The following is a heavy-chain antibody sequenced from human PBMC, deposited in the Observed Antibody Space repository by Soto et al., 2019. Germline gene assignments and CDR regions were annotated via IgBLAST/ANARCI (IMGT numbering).Heavy chain of an antibody. CDR2: ISAYNGNT. J-gene: IGHJ3*02. CDR3: ARDSFYYHSRGYEVDDAFEI. D-gene: IGHD3-22*01. Sequence: GASVKVSCKASGYTFTSYGISWVRQAPGQGLEWMGWISAYNGNTNYAQKLQGRVTMTTDTSTSTAYMELRSLRSDDTAVYYCARDSFYYHSRGYEVDDAFEIWGQGTMVTVSS. V-gene: IGHV1-18*01. CDR1: GYTFTSYG.